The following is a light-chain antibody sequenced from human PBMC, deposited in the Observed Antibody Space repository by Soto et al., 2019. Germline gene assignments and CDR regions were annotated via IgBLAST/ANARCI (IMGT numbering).Light chain of an antibody. Sequence: EIVLTQSPGTLSLSPGERATLSCRASQSVSNNYLAWYQQKPGQAPRLLIYGASNRVTGIPDRFSGSGSGTDFTLTISRLEPEDFAVYYCQQYGSSSWTFGQGTKVDIK. J-gene: IGKJ1*01. CDR2: GAS. V-gene: IGKV3-20*01. CDR1: QSVSNNY. CDR3: QQYGSSSWT.